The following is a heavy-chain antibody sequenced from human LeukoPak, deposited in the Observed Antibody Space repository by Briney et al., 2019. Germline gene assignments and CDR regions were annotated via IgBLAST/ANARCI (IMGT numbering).Heavy chain of an antibody. CDR1: GFTFDDYA. Sequence: GGSLRLSCAASGFTFDDYAMHWVRQAPGKGLEWVSGISWNSGSIGYADSVKGRFTISRDNAKNSLYLQMNSLRAEDTALYYCARDRGYCRGTTCYAYYFDSWGQGTLVTVSS. D-gene: IGHD2-2*01. CDR2: ISWNSGSI. J-gene: IGHJ4*02. V-gene: IGHV3-9*01. CDR3: ARDRGYCRGTTCYAYYFDS.